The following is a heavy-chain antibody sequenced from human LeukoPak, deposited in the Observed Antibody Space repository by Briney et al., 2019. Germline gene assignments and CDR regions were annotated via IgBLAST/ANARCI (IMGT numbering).Heavy chain of an antibody. Sequence: PGGSLRLSCAASGFTSSSYLMHWVRQAPGKGLEWVSAISGSGGSTYYADSVKGRFTISRDNSKNTLYLQMNSLRAEDTAVYYCAKNPIVVVPAAMPSWFDPWGQGTLVTVSS. CDR2: ISGSGGST. V-gene: IGHV3-23*01. D-gene: IGHD2-2*01. J-gene: IGHJ5*02. CDR3: AKNPIVVVPAAMPSWFDP. CDR1: GFTSSSYL.